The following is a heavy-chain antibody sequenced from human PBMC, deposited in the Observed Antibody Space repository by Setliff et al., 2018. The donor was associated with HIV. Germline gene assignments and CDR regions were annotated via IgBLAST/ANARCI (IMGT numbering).Heavy chain of an antibody. CDR1: GYTFPTYD. CDR3: ARDFHVLGYCSADSCPYDASDV. CDR2: MNPNNGNT. J-gene: IGHJ3*01. V-gene: IGHV1-8*01. Sequence: ASVKVSCKASGYTFPTYDIHWVRQATGQGLEWMGSMNPNNGNTVYAHKFQGRVTITADKSTTTTYMELSSLRSDDTAIYYCARDFHVLGYCSADSCPYDASDVWGQGTMVTVSS. D-gene: IGHD2-15*01.